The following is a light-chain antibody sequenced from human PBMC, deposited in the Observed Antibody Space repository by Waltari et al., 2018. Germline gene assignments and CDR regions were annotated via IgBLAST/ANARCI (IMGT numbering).Light chain of an antibody. CDR3: QQYKRYPYT. CDR2: KAS. Sequence: DIQMTQSPSTLSASVGDRVTITCRASQSISSWLAWYQQQPGKAPKLLIYKASSLERGVPSRFSGSGSGTEFTLTISSLQPDDFATYYCQQYKRYPYTFGQGTKVEIK. CDR1: QSISSW. V-gene: IGKV1-5*03. J-gene: IGKJ2*01.